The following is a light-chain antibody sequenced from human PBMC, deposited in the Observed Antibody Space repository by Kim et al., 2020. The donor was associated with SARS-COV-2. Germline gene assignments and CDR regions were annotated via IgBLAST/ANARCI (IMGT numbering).Light chain of an antibody. Sequence: LSSSVGERVNITCRASQSISRWLAWYEQNTGNAPKLLISEASRLESGLPSIFSGSGSGTEFTLTITSLQTDDFATYYCKQYNGYHTFGLGTKLEI. CDR2: EAS. CDR1: QSISRW. CDR3: KQYNGYHT. V-gene: IGKV1-5*03. J-gene: IGKJ2*01.